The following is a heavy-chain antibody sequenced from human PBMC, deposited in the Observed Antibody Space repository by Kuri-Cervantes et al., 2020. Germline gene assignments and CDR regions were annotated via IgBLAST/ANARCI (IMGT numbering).Heavy chain of an antibody. CDR2: ISYDGSNK. J-gene: IGHJ4*02. V-gene: IGHV3-30*07. D-gene: IGHD2-2*01. CDR3: ARELLGYCSSTSCYGLGY. CDR1: GFTFSSYA. Sequence: GESLKISCAASGFTFSSYAMHWVRQAPGKGLEWVAVISYDGSNKYYADSVKGRFTISRDNSKNTLYLQMNSLRAEDTAVYYCARELLGYCSSTSCYGLGYWGQGTLVTVSS.